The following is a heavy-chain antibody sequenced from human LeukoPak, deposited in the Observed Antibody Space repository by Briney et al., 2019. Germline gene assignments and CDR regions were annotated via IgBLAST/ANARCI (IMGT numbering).Heavy chain of an antibody. V-gene: IGHV1-2*02. J-gene: IGHJ4*02. CDR2: IDPIGGGT. Sequence: ASVKVSCKASGYTFTDYYMHWVRQDPGQRVEWIGWIDPIGGGTKYAQKFQGRVTMTRDTSISTAYIELSRLRSDDTAVYYCASLYGDYVSSDYWGQGTLVSVSS. D-gene: IGHD4-17*01. CDR3: ASLYGDYVSSDY. CDR1: GYTFTDYY.